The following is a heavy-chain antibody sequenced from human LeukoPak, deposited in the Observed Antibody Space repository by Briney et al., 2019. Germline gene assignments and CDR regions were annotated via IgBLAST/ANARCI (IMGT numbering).Heavy chain of an antibody. CDR1: GYTFTGYY. J-gene: IGHJ4*02. Sequence: ASVKVSCKASGYTFTGYYMHWVRQAPGQGLEWMGWINPNSGGTNYAQKFQGRVTMTRDTSISTAYMELSRLRSDDTAVYYCARDLGYCTGGVCPLSNLFDYWGQGTLVTVPS. V-gene: IGHV1-2*02. CDR2: INPNSGGT. D-gene: IGHD2-8*02. CDR3: ARDLGYCTGGVCPLSNLFDY.